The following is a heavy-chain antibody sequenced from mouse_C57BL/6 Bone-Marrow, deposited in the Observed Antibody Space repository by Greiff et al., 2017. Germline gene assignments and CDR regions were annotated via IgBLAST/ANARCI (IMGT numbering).Heavy chain of an antibody. CDR1: GYTFTSYG. D-gene: IGHD1-1*01. J-gene: IGHJ4*01. Sequence: VKLQESGAELARPGASVKLSCKASGYTFTSYGISWVKQRTGQGLEWIGEIYPRSGNTSYNEKFKGKATLTADKSYSTAYMELRSLTSDDSAVYFCAREEYYGNYAMDYWGQGTSVTVSS. CDR3: AREEYYGNYAMDY. CDR2: IYPRSGNT. V-gene: IGHV1-81*01.